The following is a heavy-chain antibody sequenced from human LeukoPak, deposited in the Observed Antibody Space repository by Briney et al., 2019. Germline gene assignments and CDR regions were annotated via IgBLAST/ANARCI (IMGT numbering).Heavy chain of an antibody. CDR3: AALYSSGWRAFDY. D-gene: IGHD6-19*01. V-gene: IGHV1-58*01. CDR1: GFTFTSSA. J-gene: IGHJ4*02. CDR2: IVVGSGNT. Sequence: GASVKVSYKASGFTFTSSAVQWVRQARGQRLEWIGWIVVGSGNTNYAQKFQERVTITRDMSTSTAYMELSSLRSEDTAVYYCAALYSSGWRAFDYWGQGTLVTVSS.